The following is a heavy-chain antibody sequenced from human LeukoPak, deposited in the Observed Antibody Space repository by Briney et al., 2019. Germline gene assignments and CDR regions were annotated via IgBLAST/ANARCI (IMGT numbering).Heavy chain of an antibody. J-gene: IGHJ3*02. CDR3: ARDPTYYYDSSGYYYADAFDI. V-gene: IGHV1-2*02. CDR1: GYTFTGYY. Sequence: GGSVKVSCKASGYTFTGYYMHWVRQAPGQGLEWMGWINPNSGGTNYAQKFQGRVTMTRDTSISTAYMELSRLRSDDTAVYYCARDPTYYYDSSGYYYADAFDIWGQGTMVTVSS. D-gene: IGHD3-22*01. CDR2: INPNSGGT.